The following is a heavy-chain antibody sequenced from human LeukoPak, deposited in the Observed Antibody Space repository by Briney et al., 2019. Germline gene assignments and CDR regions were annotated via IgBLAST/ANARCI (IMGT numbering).Heavy chain of an antibody. CDR1: GFIFSSYS. Sequence: GGSLRLSCAASGFIFSSYSMNWVRQAPGKGLEWVPYISSSSSAIFYADSVKGRFTVSRDNAKNSVYLQMNSLRAEDTAVYYCARARARSGASCYDYWGQGSLVTVSS. J-gene: IGHJ4*02. CDR2: ISSSSSAI. V-gene: IGHV3-48*01. D-gene: IGHD2-15*01. CDR3: ARARARSGASCYDY.